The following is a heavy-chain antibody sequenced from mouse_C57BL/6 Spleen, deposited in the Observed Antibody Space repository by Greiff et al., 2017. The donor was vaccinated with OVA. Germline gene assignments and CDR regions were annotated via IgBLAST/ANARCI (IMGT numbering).Heavy chain of an antibody. V-gene: IGHV1-85*01. CDR3: ARGTGYSNSYAMDY. CDR2: IYPRDGST. J-gene: IGHJ4*01. Sequence: QVQLKESGPELVKPGASVKLSCKASGYTFTSYDINWVKQRPGQGLEWIGWIYPRDGSTKYNEKFKGKATLTVDTSSSTAYMELHSLTSEDSAVYFCARGTGYSNSYAMDYWGQGTSVTVSS. CDR1: GYTFTSYD. D-gene: IGHD2-5*01.